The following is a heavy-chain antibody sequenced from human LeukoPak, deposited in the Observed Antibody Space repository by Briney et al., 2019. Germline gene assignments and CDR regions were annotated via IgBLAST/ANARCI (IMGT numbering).Heavy chain of an antibody. J-gene: IGHJ4*02. D-gene: IGHD3-10*01. CDR2: ISGSGGST. Sequence: GGSLRLPCAASGFTFSSYAMNWVRQAPGKGLEWVSAISGSGGSTYYADSVKGRFTISRDNSLNTLFLQMDNLRAEDTAVYYCVKTYCSITRCSPGFDSWGQGTLVTVSS. CDR3: VKTYCSITRCSPGFDS. V-gene: IGHV3-23*01. CDR1: GFTFSSYA.